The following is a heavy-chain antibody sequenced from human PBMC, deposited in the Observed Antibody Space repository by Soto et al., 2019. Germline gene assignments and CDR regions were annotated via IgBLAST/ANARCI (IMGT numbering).Heavy chain of an antibody. Sequence: PGGSLRLSCAASGFTFSNAWMNCVRQAPGKGLEWVGRIKSKTDGGTTDYAAPVKGRFTISRDDSKNTLYLQMNSLKTEDTAVYYCTRNRRDYYYGMDVWGQGTTVTVSS. D-gene: IGHD4-4*01. CDR3: TRNRRDYYYGMDV. CDR1: GFTFSNAW. J-gene: IGHJ6*02. CDR2: IKSKTDGGTT. V-gene: IGHV3-15*07.